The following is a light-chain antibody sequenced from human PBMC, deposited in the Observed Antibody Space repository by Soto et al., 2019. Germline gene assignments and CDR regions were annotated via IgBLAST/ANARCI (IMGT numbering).Light chain of an antibody. Sequence: QSALTQPRSVSGSPGQSVTISCTGTSSDVGGYNSVSWYQQHPGKAPKLMIYDVIKRPSGVPDRFSGSKSGNTASLTISGLQAEDEADYYCCSYAGSRALFGGGTKVTVL. CDR3: CSYAGSRAL. V-gene: IGLV2-11*01. CDR1: SSDVGGYNS. J-gene: IGLJ2*01. CDR2: DVI.